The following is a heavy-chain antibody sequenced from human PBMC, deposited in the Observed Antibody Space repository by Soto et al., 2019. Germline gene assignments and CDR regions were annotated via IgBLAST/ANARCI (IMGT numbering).Heavy chain of an antibody. J-gene: IGHJ6*02. D-gene: IGHD4-4*01. CDR1: GFTFSSYG. V-gene: IGHV3-33*01. CDR3: ARYTYSNYELEEGGGYYYYGMDV. Sequence: GGSLRLSCAASGFTFSSYGMHWVRQAPGKGLEWVAVIWYDGSNKYYADSVKGRFTISRDNSKNTLYLQMNSLRAEDTAVYYCARYTYSNYELEEGGGYYYYGMDVWGQGTTVTVSS. CDR2: IWYDGSNK.